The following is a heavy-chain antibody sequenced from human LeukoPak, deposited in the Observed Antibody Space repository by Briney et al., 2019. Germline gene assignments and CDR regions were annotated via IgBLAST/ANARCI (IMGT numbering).Heavy chain of an antibody. CDR1: SYIFINNG. CDR2: ISPYNGNT. D-gene: IGHD2-21*01. CDR3: ATHGTYCGGDCYSYF. Sequence: ASVKVSCKASSYIFINNGINWVRQAPGQGLECIGWISPYNGNTNYAQKLQGRVTMTTDTSTSTAYMGLRSLTSDDTAVYYCATHGTYCGGDCYSYFWGHGTLITVSS. V-gene: IGHV1-18*01. J-gene: IGHJ4*01.